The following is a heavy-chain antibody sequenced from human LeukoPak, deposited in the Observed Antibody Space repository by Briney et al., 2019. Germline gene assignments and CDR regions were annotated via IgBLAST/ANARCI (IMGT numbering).Heavy chain of an antibody. V-gene: IGHV3-21*01. CDR1: GLTFTSYT. J-gene: IGHJ4*02. Sequence: GGSLTLSCVVSGLTFTSYTMDWVRQAPGKGLEWLSSISSSSNDIYYADSVKGRYTISRDSDKNSVLLQMNSLRAEDTALYCCAIIRGRNSWGQGTLVTVSS. CDR3: AIIRGRNS. D-gene: IGHD3-10*01. CDR2: ISSSSNDI.